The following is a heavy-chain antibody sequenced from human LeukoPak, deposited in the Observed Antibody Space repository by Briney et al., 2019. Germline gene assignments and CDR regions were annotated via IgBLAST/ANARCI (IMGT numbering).Heavy chain of an antibody. J-gene: IGHJ4*02. CDR3: ARGVDTAIISYFDY. Sequence: SETLSLTCTVSGGSISSGGYYWSWIRQHPGKGLEWLGYIYYSGSTYYNPSLKSRVTISVDTSKNQFSLKLSSVTAADTAVYYCARGVDTAIISYFDYWGQGTLVTVSS. V-gene: IGHV4-31*03. D-gene: IGHD5-18*01. CDR1: GGSISSGGYY. CDR2: IYYSGST.